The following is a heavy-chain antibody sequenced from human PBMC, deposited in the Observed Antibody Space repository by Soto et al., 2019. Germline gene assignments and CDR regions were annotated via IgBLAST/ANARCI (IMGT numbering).Heavy chain of an antibody. CDR1: GFTFSSYA. CDR2: ISGSGGST. Sequence: EVQLLESGGGLVQPGGSLRLSCAASGFTFSSYAMSWVRQAPGKGLEWVSAISGSGGSTYYADSVKGRFTITRDNSKNTLYLQMNSLGAEDTAVYYCAKGGVVVVANPDYWGQGTLVTVSS. D-gene: IGHD2-15*01. V-gene: IGHV3-23*01. CDR3: AKGGVVVVANPDY. J-gene: IGHJ4*02.